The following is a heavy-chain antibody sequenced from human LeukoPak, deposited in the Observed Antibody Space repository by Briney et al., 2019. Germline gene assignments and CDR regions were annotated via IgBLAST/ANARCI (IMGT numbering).Heavy chain of an antibody. CDR1: GASMNGYF. V-gene: IGHV4-59*01. CDR3: ARDRRGSFYTFDL. J-gene: IGHJ3*01. Sequence: PSETLSLTCSVSGASMNGYFWNWVRQTPEKGLEWIGYVSHTGATTSNPTLKSRVSITIDTSKSQISLTMTSVTAADSALYYCARDRRGSFYTFDLWDPETIVSVS. CDR2: VSHTGAT. D-gene: IGHD1-26*01.